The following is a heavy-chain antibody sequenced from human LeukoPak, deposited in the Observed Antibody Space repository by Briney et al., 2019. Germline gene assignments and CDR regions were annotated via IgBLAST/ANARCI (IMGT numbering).Heavy chain of an antibody. CDR3: ARSAGIAATIVLGY. D-gene: IGHD5-12*01. CDR1: GFTVSTNY. V-gene: IGHV3-66*01. CDR2: IYSGGST. Sequence: GGSLRLSCAASGFTVSTNYMSWVRQAPGKGLEWVSIIYSGGSTSYADSVKGRFTISRDISKNTPYLQMNSLRADDTAVYYCARSAGIAATIVLGYWGQGTLVTVSS. J-gene: IGHJ4*02.